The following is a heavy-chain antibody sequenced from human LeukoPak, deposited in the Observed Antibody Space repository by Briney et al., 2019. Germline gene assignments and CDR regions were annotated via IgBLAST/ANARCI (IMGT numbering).Heavy chain of an antibody. V-gene: IGHV4-4*09. CDR1: GGSISSYY. Sequence: QTSETLSLTCTVSGGSISSYYWSWIRQPPGKGLEWIGYIYTSGSTNYNPSLKSRVTISVDTSKNQFSLKLSSVTAADTAVYYCARGYCSSTSCRAFDIWGQGTMVTVSS. CDR3: ARGYCSSTSCRAFDI. CDR2: IYTSGST. J-gene: IGHJ3*02. D-gene: IGHD2-2*01.